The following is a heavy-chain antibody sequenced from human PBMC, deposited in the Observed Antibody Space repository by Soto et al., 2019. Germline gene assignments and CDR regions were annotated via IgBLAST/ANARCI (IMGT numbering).Heavy chain of an antibody. J-gene: IGHJ6*02. V-gene: IGHV4-59*01. D-gene: IGHD1-26*01. CDR2: IYYAGSP. Sequence: SETLSLTCTVSGGSISGYYWSWIRQPPGKGMEWIGYIYYAGSPKYNPSLKSRVTISVDRSKNQFSLKLSSVTAADTAVYYCARDQGSGSPKKYYYYYGMDVWGQGTTVTVSS. CDR3: ARDQGSGSPKKYYYYYGMDV. CDR1: GGSISGYY.